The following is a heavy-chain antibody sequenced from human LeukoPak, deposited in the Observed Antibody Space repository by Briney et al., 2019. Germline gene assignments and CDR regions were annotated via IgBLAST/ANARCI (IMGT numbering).Heavy chain of an antibody. Sequence: GASVKVSCKASGYTFTNYAMNWVRQVPGQGLEWMGWIDTNTGNPTYAQGFTERFVFSLNTSVNTAYLQINSLKSEDTAVYYCAGDNYGAEEGIGSSLVWLDPRGQGTLVTVSS. D-gene: IGHD6-13*01. CDR3: AGDNYGAEEGIGSSLVWLDP. CDR1: GYTFTNYA. J-gene: IGHJ5*02. V-gene: IGHV7-4-1*02. CDR2: IDTNTGNP.